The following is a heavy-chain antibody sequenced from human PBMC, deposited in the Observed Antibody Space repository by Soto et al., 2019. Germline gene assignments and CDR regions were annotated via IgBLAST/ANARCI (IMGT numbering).Heavy chain of an antibody. D-gene: IGHD1-1*01. CDR3: ARTTGSPNSNWFDP. J-gene: IGHJ5*02. Sequence: QLHLVQSGAEVRKPGSSLKISCKASGGTLSSYSVTCVRQAPGQGLEWMGRIIPFLGRTNYAQNFQGRVTFTADMSTITAYIELSSLRSDDTDIYYCARTTGSPNSNWFDPWCQGTLVIVSS. V-gene: IGHV1-69*02. CDR1: GGTLSSYS. CDR2: IIPFLGRT.